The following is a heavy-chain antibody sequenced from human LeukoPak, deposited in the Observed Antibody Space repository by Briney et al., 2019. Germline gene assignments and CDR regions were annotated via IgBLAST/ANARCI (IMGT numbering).Heavy chain of an antibody. V-gene: IGHV1-46*01. CDR2: INPSGGST. D-gene: IGHD3-10*01. J-gene: IGHJ6*02. Sequence: ASVKVSCKAPGYTFTSYYMHWVRQAPGQGLEWMGIINPSGGSTSYAQKFQGRVTMTRDTSTSTVYMELSSLRSEDTAVYYCARSSGSYYYYYGMDVWGQGTTVTVSS. CDR1: GYTFTSYY. CDR3: ARSSGSYYYYYGMDV.